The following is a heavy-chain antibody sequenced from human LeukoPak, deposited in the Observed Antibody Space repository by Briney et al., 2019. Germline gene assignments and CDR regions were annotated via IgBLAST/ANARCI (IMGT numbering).Heavy chain of an antibody. CDR3: AREGSRFLLYNWFDP. D-gene: IGHD3-16*01. Sequence: SETLSLTCTVSGGSISSSSYFWAWIRQPPGKGLEWIGSIYYSGSTHYNPSLKSRVTISVDTSKNQFSLKLSSVTAADTAVYYCAREGSRFLLYNWFDPWGQGTLVTVSS. J-gene: IGHJ5*02. CDR2: IYYSGST. V-gene: IGHV4-39*07. CDR1: GGSISSSSYF.